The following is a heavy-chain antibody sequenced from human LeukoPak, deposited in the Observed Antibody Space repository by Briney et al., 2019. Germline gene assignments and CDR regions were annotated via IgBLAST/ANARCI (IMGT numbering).Heavy chain of an antibody. CDR1: GFTFSSYA. CDR2: ISGSGGST. V-gene: IGHV3-23*01. D-gene: IGHD5-18*01. Sequence: GGSLRLSCAASGFTFSSYAMSWVRQAPGKGLEWVSAISGSGGSTYYADSVKGRFTISRDNSKNTLYLQMNSLRAEDTAVYYCAKDRFEDTAMVPPRYYFDYWGQGTLVTVSS. J-gene: IGHJ4*02. CDR3: AKDRFEDTAMVPPRYYFDY.